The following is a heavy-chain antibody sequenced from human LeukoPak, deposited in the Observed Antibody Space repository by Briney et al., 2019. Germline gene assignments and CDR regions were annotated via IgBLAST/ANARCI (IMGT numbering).Heavy chain of an antibody. J-gene: IGHJ3*02. Sequence: ASVKVSCKASGYTFTGYYIHWVRQAPGQGLEWMAWINPNSGGTNYAQNFQGRVTMNRDTSISTAYVELSSLKSDDTAVYYCARDRNSGSSLDIWGQGTMLTVSS. D-gene: IGHD6-6*01. CDR2: INPNSGGT. V-gene: IGHV1-2*02. CDR3: ARDRNSGSSLDI. CDR1: GYTFTGYY.